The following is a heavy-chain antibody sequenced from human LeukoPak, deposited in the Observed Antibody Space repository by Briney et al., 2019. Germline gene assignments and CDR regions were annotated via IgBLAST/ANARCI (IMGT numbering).Heavy chain of an antibody. J-gene: IGHJ4*02. CDR2: IYYSGRT. V-gene: IGHV4-39*01. CDR1: GGSISSSSYY. Sequence: SETLSLTCTVSGGSISSSSYYWGWIRQLPGKGLEWIGSIYYSGRTYYNPSLKSRVPISVDTSKNQFSLNLRFVTAADTAVYYCARYHDSSDYWGQGTLVTVSS. D-gene: IGHD3-22*01. CDR3: ARYHDSSDY.